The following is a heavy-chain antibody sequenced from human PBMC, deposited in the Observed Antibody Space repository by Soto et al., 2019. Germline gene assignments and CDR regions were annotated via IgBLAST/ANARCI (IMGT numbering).Heavy chain of an antibody. J-gene: IGHJ4*02. CDR2: IYYSGTT. CDR1: GASISSGGYY. D-gene: IGHD2-2*01. Sequence: SETLSLTCTLSGASISSGGYYWSWIRQHPGKGLEWIGFIYYSGTTHYNPSLRSRVTISVDTSKNQFSLKVTSVTAADTAVYYCAQLKSTSYGFDYWGEGTLVTVSS. V-gene: IGHV4-31*03. CDR3: AQLKSTSYGFDY.